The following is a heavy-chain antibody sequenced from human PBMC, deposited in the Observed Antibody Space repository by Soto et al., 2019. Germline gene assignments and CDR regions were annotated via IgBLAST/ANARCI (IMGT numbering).Heavy chain of an antibody. CDR2: INAGNGNT. D-gene: IGHD2-2*01. V-gene: IGHV1-3*01. J-gene: IGHJ5*02. CDR1: GYTFTSYA. CDR3: ARSLIVVVPSARGARFDP. Sequence: ASVKVSCKASGYTFTSYAMHWVRQAPGQRLEWMGWINAGNGNTKYSQKFQGRVTITRDTSASTAYMELSSLRSEDTAVYYCARSLIVVVPSARGARFDPWGQGTLVTVSS.